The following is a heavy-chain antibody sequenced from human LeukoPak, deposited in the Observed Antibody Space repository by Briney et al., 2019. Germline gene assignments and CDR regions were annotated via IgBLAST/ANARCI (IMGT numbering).Heavy chain of an antibody. Sequence: SETLSLTCTVSGGSVSSSSYYWSWTRQPPGKGLEWIGYISYSGSTNYIPSLESRVTISVDRSKNQFSLKLRSVTAADTAVYYCAGLYCSRTSCFFDYWGQGTLVTVSS. D-gene: IGHD2-2*01. V-gene: IGHV4-61*01. CDR3: AGLYCSRTSCFFDY. J-gene: IGHJ4*02. CDR2: ISYSGST. CDR1: GGSVSSSSYY.